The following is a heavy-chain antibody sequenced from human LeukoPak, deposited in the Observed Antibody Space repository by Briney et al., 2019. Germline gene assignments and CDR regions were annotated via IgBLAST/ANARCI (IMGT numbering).Heavy chain of an antibody. CDR3: ARGLPRIAARFWTDY. Sequence: SETLSLTCAVYGGSFSGYYWSWIRQPPGKGLEWIGEINHSGSTNYNPSLKSRVTISVDTSKNQFSLKLSSVTAADTVVYSCARGLPRIAARFWTDYWGQGPLVTVSS. J-gene: IGHJ4*02. CDR2: INHSGST. V-gene: IGHV4-34*01. CDR1: GGSFSGYY. D-gene: IGHD6-6*01.